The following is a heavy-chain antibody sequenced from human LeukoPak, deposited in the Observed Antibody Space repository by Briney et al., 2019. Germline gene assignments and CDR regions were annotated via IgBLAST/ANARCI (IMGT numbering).Heavy chain of an antibody. Sequence: GGSLRLSCAASGFTFSSYAMSWVRQAPGKGLEWVGRVKSKTDGGTTDYAAPVKDRFTISRDDSKNTLYLQMNSLKTEDTAIYYCTTGPLGPTSPYYHGMDVWGQGTTVTVSS. CDR1: GFTFSSYA. J-gene: IGHJ6*02. V-gene: IGHV3-15*01. D-gene: IGHD1-26*01. CDR3: TTGPLGPTSPYYHGMDV. CDR2: VKSKTDGGTT.